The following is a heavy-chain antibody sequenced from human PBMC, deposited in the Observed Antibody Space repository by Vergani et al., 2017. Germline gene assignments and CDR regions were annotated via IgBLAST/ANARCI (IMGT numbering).Heavy chain of an antibody. D-gene: IGHD1-14*01. V-gene: IGHV3-21*02. CDR3: ARDTRGPEGADY. J-gene: IGHJ4*02. Sequence: EVQLVESGGGLVKPGGSLRLSCAASGFTFSTYAMHWVRQAPGKGLEWVSSISTSSSYIYYADSVKGRFTISRDNAKNSLYLQMNNLRAEDTAVYYCARDTRGPEGADYWGQGTLVTVSS. CDR2: ISTSSSYI. CDR1: GFTFSTYA.